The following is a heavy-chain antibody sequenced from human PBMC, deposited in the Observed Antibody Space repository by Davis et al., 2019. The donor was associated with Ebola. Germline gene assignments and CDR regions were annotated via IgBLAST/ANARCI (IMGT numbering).Heavy chain of an antibody. J-gene: IGHJ6*02. V-gene: IGHV1-69*04. Sequence: SVKVSCKASGGTFSSYAISWVRQAPGQGLEWMGRIIPILGIANYAQKFQGRVTITADKSTSTAYMELSSLRSEDTAVYYCARAKSSGWNYYYGMDVRGQGTTVTVSS. CDR1: GGTFSSYA. CDR2: IIPILGIA. D-gene: IGHD6-19*01. CDR3: ARAKSSGWNYYYGMDV.